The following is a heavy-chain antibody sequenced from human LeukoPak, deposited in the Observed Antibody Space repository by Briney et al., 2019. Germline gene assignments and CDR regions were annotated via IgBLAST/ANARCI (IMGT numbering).Heavy chain of an antibody. CDR3: ARGYDYGDYVGDFDY. CDR1: GYTXTSYP. Sequence: ASVKVSCKASGYTXTSYPISGVRQAPGQGLEWMGWITTYNGNTHYAQKLQGRVTMTTETSTSTAYMDLRGLRSDDTAVYYCARGYDYGDYVGDFDYWGQGTLVTVSS. J-gene: IGHJ4*02. D-gene: IGHD4-17*01. CDR2: ITTYNGNT. V-gene: IGHV1-18*01.